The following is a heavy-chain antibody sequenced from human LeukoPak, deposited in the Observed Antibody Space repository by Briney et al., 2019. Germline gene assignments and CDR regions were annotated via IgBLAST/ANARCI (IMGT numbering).Heavy chain of an antibody. CDR3: ARASNAYGYFDF. D-gene: IGHD3-16*01. CDR1: GFTVSTNY. V-gene: IGHV3-66*01. J-gene: IGHJ4*02. Sequence: GGSLRLSCEVSGFTVSTNYMSWVRQAPGKGLEWVSVLHSGGNTYYADSVKGRFTISRDKSKNTLYLQMNSLRAEETAVYSCARASNAYGYFDFWGQGTLVTVSS. CDR2: LHSGGNT.